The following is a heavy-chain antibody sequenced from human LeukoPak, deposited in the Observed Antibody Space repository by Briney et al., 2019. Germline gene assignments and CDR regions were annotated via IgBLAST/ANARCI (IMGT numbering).Heavy chain of an antibody. CDR3: ARDMEGVTIAHYFDY. CDR1: GGSISGHY. V-gene: IGHV4-59*11. CDR2: VFYTGTT. Sequence: SETLSLTCSVSGGSISGHYWSWIRQPPGKELEWIGYVFYTGTTYYNPYLNSRVSISVDTSQNQFSLKVRSVTAADTAVYYCARDMEGVTIAHYFDYWGQGLLVTVSS. D-gene: IGHD3-3*01. J-gene: IGHJ4*02.